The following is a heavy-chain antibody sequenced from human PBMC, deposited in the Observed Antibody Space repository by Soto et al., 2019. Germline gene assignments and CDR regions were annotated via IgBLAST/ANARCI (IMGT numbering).Heavy chain of an antibody. CDR1: GGSISSSSYY. D-gene: IGHD2-15*01. J-gene: IGHJ4*02. Sequence: QLQLQESGPGLVKPSETLSLTCTVSGGSISSSSYYWGWIRQPPGKGLEWIGSIYYSGSTYYNPSLNSRVTISVDTSKNQCSLQLSSVTAADTAVYYCARHTPAISISDHWGQGTLVTVSS. V-gene: IGHV4-39*01. CDR2: IYYSGST. CDR3: ARHTPAISISDH.